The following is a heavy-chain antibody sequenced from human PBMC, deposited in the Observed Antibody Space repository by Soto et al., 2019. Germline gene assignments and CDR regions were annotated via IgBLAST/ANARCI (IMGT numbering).Heavy chain of an antibody. CDR2: IRSKAYGGTT. V-gene: IGHV3-49*03. J-gene: IGHJ4*02. CDR3: TRDHGLRYSSNPSFDY. D-gene: IGHD3-9*01. CDR1: GLTFGDYS. Sequence: PGGSMRLSCTAAGLTFGDYSMSWFRQAPGKGLEWVGFIRSKAYGGTTEYAASVKGRFTISRDDSKSIAYLQMNSLKTEDTAVYYCTRDHGLRYSSNPSFDYWGQGTLVTVSS.